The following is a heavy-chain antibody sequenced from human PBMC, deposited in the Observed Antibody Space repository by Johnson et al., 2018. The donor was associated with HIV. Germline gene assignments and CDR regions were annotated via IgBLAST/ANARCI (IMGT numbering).Heavy chain of an antibody. V-gene: IGHV3-30*03. D-gene: IGHD2-15*01. Sequence: QVHLVESGGGLVQPGGSLRLSCAASGFIFYDYDMSWVRQAPGKGLEWVAVISYDGSNKYYADSVKGRFTISRDDSKNTLYLQMNSLKIDDTAVYYCTTDHCSGDSCCRGGSCYNAFDIWGQGTMVTVSS. J-gene: IGHJ3*02. CDR1: GFIFYDYD. CDR3: TTDHCSGDSCCRGGSCYNAFDI. CDR2: ISYDGSNK.